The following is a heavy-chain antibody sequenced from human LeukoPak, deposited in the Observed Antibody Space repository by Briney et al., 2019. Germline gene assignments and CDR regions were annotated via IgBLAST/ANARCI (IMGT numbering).Heavy chain of an antibody. CDR1: GYIFTGYY. CDR2: INPNSGGT. J-gene: IGHJ4*02. D-gene: IGHD2-2*01. CDR3: ARGYCSSTSCYARNDFDY. Sequence: ASVKDSCKASGYIFTGYYMHWVRQAPGQGLEWMGWINPNSGGTNYAQKFQGRVTMTRDTSITTAYTELSRLRSDDTAVYYCARGYCSSTSCYARNDFDYWGQGTLVTVSS. V-gene: IGHV1-2*02.